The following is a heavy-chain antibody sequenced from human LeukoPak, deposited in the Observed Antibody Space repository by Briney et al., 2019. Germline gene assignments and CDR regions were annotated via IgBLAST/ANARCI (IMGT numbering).Heavy chain of an antibody. CDR1: SDSISTHS. J-gene: IGHJ2*01. Sequence: SETLSLTCSVSSDSISTHSWSWIRQAAGKRLEWIGHISPSGNTNYNPSLKSRVTMSLDTSKNHFTLKLSSVTAADTAVYYCARRPYWYFDLWGRGTLVTVSS. CDR2: ISPSGNT. V-gene: IGHV4-4*07. CDR3: ARRPYWYFDL.